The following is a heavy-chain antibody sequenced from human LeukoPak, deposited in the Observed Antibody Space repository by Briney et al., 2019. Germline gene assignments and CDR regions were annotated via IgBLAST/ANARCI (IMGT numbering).Heavy chain of an antibody. CDR3: ARHRVGSGDTYHDFWSGYSGFDP. CDR2: IYDSGST. Sequence: SETLSLTCAVSGYSISSGYYWGWIRQPPGKGLECIGSIYDSGSTYYNQSLKSRVTISVDTSKNQFSMKLSSVTAADTAVYYCARHRVGSGDTYHDFWSGYSGFDPWGQGTLVTVSS. D-gene: IGHD3-3*01. CDR1: GYSISSGYY. V-gene: IGHV4-38-2*01. J-gene: IGHJ5*02.